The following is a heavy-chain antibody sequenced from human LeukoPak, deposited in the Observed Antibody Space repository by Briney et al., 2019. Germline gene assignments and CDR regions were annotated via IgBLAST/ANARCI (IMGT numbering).Heavy chain of an antibody. J-gene: IGHJ6*02. D-gene: IGHD3-22*01. V-gene: IGHV4-34*01. CDR1: GGSFSGYY. CDR3: ARIITTYYYYGMDV. CDR2: INHSGST. Sequence: SETLSLTCAVYGGSFSGYYWSWTRQPPGKGLEWIGEINHSGSTNYNPSLKSRVTISVDTSKNQFSLKLSSVTAADTAVYYCARIITTYYYYGMDVWGQGTTVTVSS.